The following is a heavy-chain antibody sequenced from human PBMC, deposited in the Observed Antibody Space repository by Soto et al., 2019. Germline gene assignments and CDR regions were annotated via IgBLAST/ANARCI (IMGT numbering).Heavy chain of an antibody. V-gene: IGHV5-51*01. CDR1: GYSFTSYW. J-gene: IGHJ4*02. CDR3: TKGATSTFDS. CDR2: VYPSDSDV. Sequence: PGESLKISCKGSGYSFTSYWIGWVRQMPGKGLEWLGNVYPSDSDVRYSPSFEGRVTISADNSINTAYLHLLNLKASDTAIYYCTKGATSTFDSWGQGTRVTVYS. D-gene: IGHD1-1*01.